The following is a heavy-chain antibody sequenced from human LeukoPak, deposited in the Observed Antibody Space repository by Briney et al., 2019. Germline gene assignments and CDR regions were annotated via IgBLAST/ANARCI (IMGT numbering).Heavy chain of an antibody. CDR1: GGSFSGYY. D-gene: IGHD3-10*01. V-gene: IGHV4-34*01. J-gene: IGHJ3*02. Sequence: PSETLSLTCAVYGGSFSGYYWSWIRQPPGKGLEWIGEINHSGSTNYNPSLKSRVTISVDTSKNQFSLKLSSVTAADTAVYYCARGVLLWFGELYAFDIWGQGTMVTVSS. CDR2: INHSGST. CDR3: ARGVLLWFGELYAFDI.